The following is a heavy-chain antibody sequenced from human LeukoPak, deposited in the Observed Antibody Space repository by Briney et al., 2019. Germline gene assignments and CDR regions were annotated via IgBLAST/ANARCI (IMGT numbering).Heavy chain of an antibody. CDR3: ARDRWVYYYDSSGYYPTSGYFDL. D-gene: IGHD3-22*01. J-gene: IGHJ2*01. V-gene: IGHV4-59*01. CDR2: IYYSGST. CDR1: GGSISSYY. Sequence: PSETLSLTCTVSGGSISSYYWSWIRQPPGKGLEWIGYIYYSGSTNYNPSLKSRVTISVDTSKNQFSLKLSSVTAADTAVYYCARDRWVYYYDSSGYYPTSGYFDLWGRGTLVTVSS.